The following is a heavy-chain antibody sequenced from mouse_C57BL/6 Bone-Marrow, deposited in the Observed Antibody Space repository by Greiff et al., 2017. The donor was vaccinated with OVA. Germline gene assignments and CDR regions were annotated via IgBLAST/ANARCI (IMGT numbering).Heavy chain of an antibody. D-gene: IGHD1-1*01. CDR1: GYSFTSYY. Sequence: QVHVKQSGPELVKPGASVKISCKASGYSFTSYYIHWVKQRPGQGLEWIGWIYPGSGNTTYNEKFKGKATLTADTSSSTAYMQLSSLTSEDSAVYYCARDYGSSYLDYWYFDVWGTGTTVTVSS. V-gene: IGHV1-66*01. J-gene: IGHJ1*03. CDR2: IYPGSGNT. CDR3: ARDYGSSYLDYWYFDV.